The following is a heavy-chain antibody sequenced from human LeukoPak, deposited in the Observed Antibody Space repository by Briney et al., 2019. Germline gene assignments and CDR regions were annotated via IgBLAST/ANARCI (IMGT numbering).Heavy chain of an antibody. V-gene: IGHV1-69*05. CDR1: GGTFSSYA. CDR2: IIPIFGTA. D-gene: IGHD1/OR15-1a*01. Sequence: SVKVSCKASGGTFSSYAISWVRQAPGQGLEWMGGIIPIFGTANYAQKFQGRVTMTRNTSISTAYMELSSLRSEDTAVYYCARNKGYYYYGMDVWGQGTTVTVSS. J-gene: IGHJ6*02. CDR3: ARNKGYYYYGMDV.